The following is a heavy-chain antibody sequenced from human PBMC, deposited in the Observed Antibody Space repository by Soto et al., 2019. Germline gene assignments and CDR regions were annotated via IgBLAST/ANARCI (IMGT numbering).Heavy chain of an antibody. CDR2: ISAYSGST. CDR3: ARRKRSGWYGNWFDP. J-gene: IGHJ5*02. D-gene: IGHD6-19*01. CDR1: GYTFTNYD. Sequence: ASVKVSCKASGYTFTNYDISWVRQAPGQGLEWMGWISAYSGSTNYNPSLKSRVTIPVDTSKNQFSLKLSSVTAADTAVYYCARRKRSGWYGNWFDPWGQGTLVTVSS. V-gene: IGHV1-18*01.